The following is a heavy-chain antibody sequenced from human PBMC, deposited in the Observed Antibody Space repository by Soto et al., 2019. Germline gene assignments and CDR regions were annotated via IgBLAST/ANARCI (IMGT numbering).Heavy chain of an antibody. J-gene: IGHJ6*03. CDR3: AKKSAPTTTTPSYYYYYMDV. V-gene: IGHV3-23*01. CDR1: GFTFSSYV. D-gene: IGHD1-26*01. CDR2: IGGSGGST. Sequence: GSLRLSCAASGFTFSSYVMTWVRQAPGKGLEWVSSIGGSGGSTHYTDSVKGRFTISRDNSKNTLYLQMNSLRAEDTAGYYCAKKSAPTTTTPSYYYYYMDVWGKGTTVTVSS.